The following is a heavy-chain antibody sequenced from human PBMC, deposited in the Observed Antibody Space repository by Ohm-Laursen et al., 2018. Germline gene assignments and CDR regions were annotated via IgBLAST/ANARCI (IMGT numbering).Heavy chain of an antibody. CDR2: IYNGGRT. J-gene: IGHJ1*01. D-gene: IGHD1-1*01. Sequence: SEILSLTCIVSGGSLSNYYWSWIRQAPERGLEWIGYIYNGGRTKYSPSLESRVTISVDTSKNQFSLKLNSVTAADTAVYYCARSELVETATGNFQSWGQGTLVTVSS. CDR1: GGSLSNYY. CDR3: ARSELVETATGNFQS. V-gene: IGHV4-59*01.